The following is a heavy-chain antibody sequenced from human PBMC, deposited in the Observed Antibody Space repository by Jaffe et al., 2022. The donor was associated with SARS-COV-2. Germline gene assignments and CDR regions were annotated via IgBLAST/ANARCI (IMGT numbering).Heavy chain of an antibody. CDR1: GFTFSSYW. J-gene: IGHJ3*02. Sequence: EVQLVESGGGLVQPGGSLRLSCAASGFTFSSYWMSWVRQAPGKGLEWVANIKQDGSEKYYVDSVKGRFTISRDNAKNSLYLQMNSLRAEDTAVYYCARDWNDEWCAFDIWGQGTMVTVSS. V-gene: IGHV3-7*01. CDR3: ARDWNDEWCAFDI. CDR2: IKQDGSEK. D-gene: IGHD1-1*01.